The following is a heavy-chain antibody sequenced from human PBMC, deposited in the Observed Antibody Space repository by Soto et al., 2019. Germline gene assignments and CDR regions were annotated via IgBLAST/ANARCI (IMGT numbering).Heavy chain of an antibody. J-gene: IGHJ6*02. V-gene: IGHV2-26*01. CDR3: ARTGYSSGWYNYYGMDV. CDR1: GFSLSNARMG. CDR2: IFSNDEK. Sequence: QVTLKESGPVLVKPTETLTLTCTVSGFSLSNARMGVSWIRQPPGKALEWLAHIFSNDEKSYSTSLKSRLTISKDTSKSQVVLTMTNMYPVDTATYYCARTGYSSGWYNYYGMDVWGQGTTVTVSS. D-gene: IGHD6-19*01.